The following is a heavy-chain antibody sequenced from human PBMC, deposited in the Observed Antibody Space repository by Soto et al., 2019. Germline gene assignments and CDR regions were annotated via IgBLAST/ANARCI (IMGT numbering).Heavy chain of an antibody. D-gene: IGHD3-3*01. J-gene: IGHJ3*02. CDR3: ARSIFRATDAFDI. CDR2: IYYRGST. CDR1: WGSSSGGGYR. V-gene: IGHV4-31*02. Sequence: SETLSLTWTVLWGSSSGGGYRWSLIRPHPGKVLEWVGYIYYRGSTYYNPSLKSRISMSQDTSKNQFSLNLNSVTAAATALYYCARSIFRATDAFDIWGQGTMVTVSS.